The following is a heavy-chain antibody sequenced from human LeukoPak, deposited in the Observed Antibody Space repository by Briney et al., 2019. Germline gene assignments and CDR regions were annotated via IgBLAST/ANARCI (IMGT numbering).Heavy chain of an antibody. CDR3: GRLRGAMTTVTSIFDS. Sequence: SETLSLTCTVSGGSISSSSYYWCLIRHPPGKRLEWIASAYDSGATYYKSSLKRRATISVETSKNQFPLKLAVTTAADTAVYYCGRLRGAMTTVTSIFDSWGQGTLVTVSS. CDR2: AYDSGAT. CDR1: GGSISSSSYY. D-gene: IGHD4-11*01. V-gene: IGHV4-39*01. J-gene: IGHJ4*02.